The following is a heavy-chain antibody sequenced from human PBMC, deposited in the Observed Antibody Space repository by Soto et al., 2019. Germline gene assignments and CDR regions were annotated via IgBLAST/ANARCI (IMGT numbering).Heavy chain of an antibody. V-gene: IGHV4-31*03. D-gene: IGHD1-20*01. CDR1: GGSISSGGYY. CDR2: IYYSGST. Sequence: SETLSLTCTVSGGSISSGGYYWSWIRQHPGKGLEWIGYIYYSGSTYYNPSLKSRVTISVDTSKNQFSLKLSSVTAADTAVYYCARHTTQKITGTTAPPSYWGQGTLVTVSS. J-gene: IGHJ4*02. CDR3: ARHTTQKITGTTAPPSY.